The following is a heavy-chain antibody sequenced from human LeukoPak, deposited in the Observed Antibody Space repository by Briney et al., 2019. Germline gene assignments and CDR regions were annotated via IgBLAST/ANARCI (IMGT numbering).Heavy chain of an antibody. CDR2: ISSTSSTI. J-gene: IGHJ4*02. D-gene: IGHD2-15*01. V-gene: IGHV3-48*02. CDR1: GFTFSSYS. CDR3: ARRITPGGYYFDY. Sequence: GGSLRLSCAASGFTFSSYSMNWVRQAPGKGLEWISYISSTSSTIYYADSVKSRFTISRDNTQNSLFLQMNSLRDEDTAVYYCARRITPGGYYFDYWGQGTLVTVSS.